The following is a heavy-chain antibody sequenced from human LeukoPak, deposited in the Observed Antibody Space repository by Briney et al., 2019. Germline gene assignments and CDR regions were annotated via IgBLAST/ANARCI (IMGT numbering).Heavy chain of an antibody. CDR1: GGSISSYY. CDR2: IYYSGST. D-gene: IGHD5-18*01. Sequence: SETLSLTCTVPGGSISSYYWSWIRQPPGKGLEWIGYIYYSGSTNYNPSLKSRVTISVDTSKNQFSLKLSSVTAADTAVYYCARAGYSYGYFFDYWGQGTLVTVSS. J-gene: IGHJ4*02. V-gene: IGHV4-59*01. CDR3: ARAGYSYGYFFDY.